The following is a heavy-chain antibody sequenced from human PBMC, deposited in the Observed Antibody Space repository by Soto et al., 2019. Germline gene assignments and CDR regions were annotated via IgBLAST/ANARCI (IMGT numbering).Heavy chain of an antibody. CDR2: ISAYNGNT. V-gene: IGHV1-18*01. CDR1: GYTFTSYG. D-gene: IGHD3-9*01. Sequence: QVQLVQSGAEVKKPGASVKVSCKASGYTFTSYGISWVRQAPGQGLEWMGWISAYNGNTNYAQKLQGRVTITTDTSTSTAYMELRSLRSDDTAVYYCARDRKVLTGPGSLYGMDVWGQGTTVTVSS. CDR3: ARDRKVLTGPGSLYGMDV. J-gene: IGHJ6*02.